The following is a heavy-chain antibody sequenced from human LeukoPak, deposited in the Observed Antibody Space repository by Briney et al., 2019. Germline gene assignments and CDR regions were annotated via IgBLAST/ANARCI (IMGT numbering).Heavy chain of an antibody. CDR1: GFTFDDYA. J-gene: IGHJ4*02. CDR2: ISWNSASI. V-gene: IGHV3-9*01. CDR3: ARDLFRDGYNYDYFDY. D-gene: IGHD5-24*01. Sequence: HPGGSLRLSCTASGFTFDDYAMHWVRQAPGKGLEWVSGISWNSASIEYADSVKGRFTISRDNAKNSLYLQMNSLRAEDTAVYYCARDLFRDGYNYDYFDYWGQGTLVTVSS.